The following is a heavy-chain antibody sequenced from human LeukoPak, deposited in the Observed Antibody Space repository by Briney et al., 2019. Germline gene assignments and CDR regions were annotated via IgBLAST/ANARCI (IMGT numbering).Heavy chain of an antibody. CDR1: GYTFTSYG. D-gene: IGHD6-19*01. CDR2: ISAYNGNT. Sequence: ASVKVSCKASGYTFTSYGISWVRQAPGQGLEWMGWISAYNGNTNYARKLQGRVTMTTDTSTSTAYMELRSLRSDDTAVYYCARAMGGSIAVAGVIDYWGQGTLVTVSS. V-gene: IGHV1-18*04. CDR3: ARAMGGSIAVAGVIDY. J-gene: IGHJ4*02.